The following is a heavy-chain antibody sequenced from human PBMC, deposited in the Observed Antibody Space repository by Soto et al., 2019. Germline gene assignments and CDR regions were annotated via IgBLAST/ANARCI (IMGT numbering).Heavy chain of an antibody. D-gene: IGHD2-2*01. CDR1: GFTFSCYS. CDR2: ISDTGSSH. J-gene: IGHJ4*02. CDR3: AKDRGGDCPDNSCYFGADY. V-gene: IGHV3-30*18. Sequence: PGGSLRLSCVGSGFTFSCYSMHWVRHAPGKGLECVAVISDTGSSHYYAASVEGRFTISRENSKNTLSLHMDRLRVEDTAVYYCAKDRGGDCPDNSCYFGADYWGQGTPVTVSS.